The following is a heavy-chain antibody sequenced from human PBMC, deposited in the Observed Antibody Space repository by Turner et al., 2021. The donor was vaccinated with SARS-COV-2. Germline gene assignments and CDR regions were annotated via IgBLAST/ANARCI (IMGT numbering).Heavy chain of an antibody. D-gene: IGHD1-26*01. V-gene: IGHV3-21*01. J-gene: IGHJ4*02. CDR3: ARGANGNFDY. CDR1: EVTLSSYS. CDR2: ISSTSNYI. Sequence: EVQLVESGGGLVKPGGSLRLSFAASEVTLSSYSRNWVRQAQGKGLECVSSISSTSNYIYYADSVNGRFTISRDNDKNSLYLQMNSLRVEDTAVYYCARGANGNFDYWGQGALVTVSS.